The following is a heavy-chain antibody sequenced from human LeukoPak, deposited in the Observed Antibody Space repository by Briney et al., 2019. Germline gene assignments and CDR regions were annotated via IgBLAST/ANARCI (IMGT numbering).Heavy chain of an antibody. CDR1: GFTFGSYA. CDR2: ISGSGGST. CDR3: AKDYIWGSYRPAYYFDY. Sequence: GGSLRLSCAASGFTFGSYAMSWVRQAPGKGLEWVSAISGSGGSTYYADSVKGRFTISRDNSKNTLYLQMNSLRAEDTAVYYCAKDYIWGSYRPAYYFDYWGQGTLVTVSS. V-gene: IGHV3-23*01. D-gene: IGHD3-16*02. J-gene: IGHJ4*02.